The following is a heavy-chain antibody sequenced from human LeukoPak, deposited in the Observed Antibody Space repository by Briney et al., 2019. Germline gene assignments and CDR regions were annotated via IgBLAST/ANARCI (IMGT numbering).Heavy chain of an antibody. D-gene: IGHD6-13*01. CDR3: ASSLKYSSSWYNFAY. CDR2: IYYSGST. V-gene: IGHV4-59*01. Sequence: SETLSLTCTVSGGSISNYYWSWIRQPPGKGLKWIGYIYYSGSTNYNPSLKSRVTISVDTSKNQFSLKLSSVTAADTAVYYCASSLKYSSSWYNFAYWGQGTLVAVSS. J-gene: IGHJ4*02. CDR1: GGSISNYY.